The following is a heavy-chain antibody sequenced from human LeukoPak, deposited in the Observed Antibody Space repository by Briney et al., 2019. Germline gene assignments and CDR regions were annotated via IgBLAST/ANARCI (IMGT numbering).Heavy chain of an antibody. D-gene: IGHD1-26*01. CDR1: GYDFKTSG. V-gene: IGHV1-18*01. Sequence: GASVKVSCKTSGYDFKTSGISWVRQALGQGLEWMGWISAYNGNTNYAQKLQGRVTMTTDTSTSTAYMELRSLRSDDTAVYYCARDRPIVGASNDYWGQGTLVTVSS. J-gene: IGHJ4*02. CDR2: ISAYNGNT. CDR3: ARDRPIVGASNDY.